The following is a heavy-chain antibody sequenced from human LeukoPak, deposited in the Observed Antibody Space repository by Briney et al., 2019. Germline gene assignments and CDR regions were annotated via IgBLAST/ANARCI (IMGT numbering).Heavy chain of an antibody. D-gene: IGHD3-22*01. CDR3: ARGGSYYDSSGYYYAFDY. Sequence: GSSVKVSCKASGGTFSSYAISWERQAPGQGLEWMGGIIPIFGTANYAQKFQGRVTITADESTSTAYMELSSLRSEDTAVYYCARGGSYYDSSGYYYAFDYWGQGTLVTVSS. J-gene: IGHJ4*02. CDR1: GGTFSSYA. CDR2: IIPIFGTA. V-gene: IGHV1-69*01.